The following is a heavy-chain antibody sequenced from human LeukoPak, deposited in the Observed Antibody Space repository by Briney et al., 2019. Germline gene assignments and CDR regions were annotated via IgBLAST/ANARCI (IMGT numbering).Heavy chain of an antibody. V-gene: IGHV3-13*01. D-gene: IGHD2-21*01. CDR1: GFTFSTYD. Sequence: NPGGSLRLSCAASGFTFSTYDMHWVRQLSGKGLEWVSSIGTIGDTFYPGSVKGRFTISRENAKNSLYLQMNGLRAGDTAVYYCARATVIGNAPVPGYMDVWGKGTTVTVSS. CDR3: ARATVIGNAPVPGYMDV. CDR2: IGTIGDT. J-gene: IGHJ6*03.